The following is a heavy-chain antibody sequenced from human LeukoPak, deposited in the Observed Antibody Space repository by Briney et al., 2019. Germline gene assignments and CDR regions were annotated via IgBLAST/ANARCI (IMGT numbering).Heavy chain of an antibody. CDR3: ASGRVATFDY. Sequence: GSSVKVSCKASGGTFSSYAISWVRQAPGQGLEWMGGITPIFGTANYAQKFQGRVTITTDESTSTAYMELSSLRSEDTAVYYCASGRVATFDYWGQGTLVTVSS. CDR1: GGTFSSYA. D-gene: IGHD5-12*01. V-gene: IGHV1-69*05. CDR2: ITPIFGTA. J-gene: IGHJ4*02.